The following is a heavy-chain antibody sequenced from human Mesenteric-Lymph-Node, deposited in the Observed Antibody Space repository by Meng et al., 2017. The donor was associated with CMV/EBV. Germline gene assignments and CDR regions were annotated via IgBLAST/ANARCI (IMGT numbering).Heavy chain of an antibody. CDR2: INPDGDSP. D-gene: IGHD3-9*01. J-gene: IGHJ4*02. V-gene: IGHV3-74*01. CDR1: GFSFSSFY. CDR3: ARAVDWYWTDN. Sequence: GGSLRLSCAASGFSFSSFYLNWVRQAPGKGLMWVSRINPDGDSPSYADSVKGRFTISRDNAKNTLYLQMDSLRAEDTAVYYCARAVDWYWTDNWGQGTLVTVSS.